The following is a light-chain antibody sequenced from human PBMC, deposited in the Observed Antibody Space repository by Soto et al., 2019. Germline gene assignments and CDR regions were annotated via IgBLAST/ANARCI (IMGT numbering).Light chain of an antibody. J-gene: IGLJ2*01. CDR3: VAWDDSLNGYVV. V-gene: IGLV1-44*01. CDR1: SSNIGSNT. CDR2: SNN. Sequence: QSVLTQPRSASGTPGQRFTISCSGSSSNIGSNTVNWYQQLPGTAPKLVIYSNNQRPSGVPDRFSGSKSGTSASLAISGLQSEDEADYYCVAWDDSLNGYVVFGGGTRSPS.